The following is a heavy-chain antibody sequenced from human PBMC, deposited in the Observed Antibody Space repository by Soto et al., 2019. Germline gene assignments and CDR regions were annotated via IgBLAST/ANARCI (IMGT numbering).Heavy chain of an antibody. J-gene: IGHJ6*02. Sequence: APVKVSCKASGYTFTSYCISWVRQAPGQGLEWMGWISAYNGNTNYAQKLQGRVTMTTDTSTSTAYMELRSLRSDDTAVYYCARVVYYYYGMDVWGQGTTVTVSS. CDR3: ARVVYYYYGMDV. CDR2: ISAYNGNT. D-gene: IGHD2-15*01. V-gene: IGHV1-18*01. CDR1: GYTFTSYC.